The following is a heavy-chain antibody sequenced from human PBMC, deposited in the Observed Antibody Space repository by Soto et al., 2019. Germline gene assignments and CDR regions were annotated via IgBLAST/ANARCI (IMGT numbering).Heavy chain of an antibody. V-gene: IGHV6-1*01. Sequence: PSQTLSLTCAISGDSVSSDTAVWNWIRQSPSRGLEWLGRTYYRSKWYYDYAMSVKSRISIDPDTSKNQLSLHLNSVTPEDTAIYYCARISYGSHIYWGQGTLVTVSS. CDR2: TYYRSKWYY. CDR3: ARISYGSHIY. D-gene: IGHD6-19*01. CDR1: GDSVSSDTAV. J-gene: IGHJ4*02.